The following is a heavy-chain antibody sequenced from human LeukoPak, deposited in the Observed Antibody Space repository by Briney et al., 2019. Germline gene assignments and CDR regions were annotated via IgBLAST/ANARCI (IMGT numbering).Heavy chain of an antibody. CDR1: GFTFSSYG. CDR3: AKGPRTVTTPFDY. V-gene: IGHV3-30*18. Sequence: GRSLRLSCAASGFTFSSYGMHWVRQAPGKGLEWVAVISYDGSNKYYADSVKGRFTISRDNSKNTLYLQMNSLRAEDTAVYYCAKGPRTVTTPFDYWGQGTLVTVSS. CDR2: ISYDGSNK. D-gene: IGHD4-17*01. J-gene: IGHJ4*02.